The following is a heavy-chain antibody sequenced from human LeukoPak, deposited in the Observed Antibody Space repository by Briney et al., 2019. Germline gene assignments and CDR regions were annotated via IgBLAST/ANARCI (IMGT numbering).Heavy chain of an antibody. V-gene: IGHV4-4*02. CDR1: GDSISSDIW. D-gene: IGHD5-18*01. CDR3: ARQQLWFSRANPNFDY. Sequence: PSETLSLTCAVSGDSISSDIWWNWVRQPPGKGLEWIGEIHHSGGINYNPSLKSRVTISVDTSKNQFSLKLSSVTAADTAVYYCARQQLWFSRANPNFDYWGQGTLVTVSS. CDR2: IHHSGGI. J-gene: IGHJ4*02.